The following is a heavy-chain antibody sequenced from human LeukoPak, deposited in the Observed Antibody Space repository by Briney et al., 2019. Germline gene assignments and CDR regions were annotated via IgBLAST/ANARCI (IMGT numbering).Heavy chain of an antibody. CDR3: AKAVRGGIDLYYFDH. J-gene: IGHJ4*02. CDR2: ISGSGDST. CDR1: GFTFSTYA. Sequence: GGSLRLSCAASGFTFSTYAMTWVRQAPGKGLEWVSGISGSGDSTYYADSVKGRFTISRDNSKNTLFLQMNSLGAEDTAVYYCAKAVRGGIDLYYFDHWGQGTLVTVSS. V-gene: IGHV3-23*01. D-gene: IGHD6-13*01.